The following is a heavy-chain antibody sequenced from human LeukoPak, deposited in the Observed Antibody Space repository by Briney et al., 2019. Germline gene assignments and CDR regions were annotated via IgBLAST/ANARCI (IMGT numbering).Heavy chain of an antibody. CDR1: GYTFTGYY. CDR3: ARGPELSSSGGLLAFDI. Sequence: GASVKVSCKASGYTFTGYYMHWVRQAPGQGLEWMGIINPSGGSTSYAQKFQGRVTMTRDMSTSTVYMELSSLRSEDTAVYYCARGPELSSSGGLLAFDIWGQGTMVTVSS. CDR2: INPSGGST. D-gene: IGHD6-13*01. V-gene: IGHV1-46*01. J-gene: IGHJ3*02.